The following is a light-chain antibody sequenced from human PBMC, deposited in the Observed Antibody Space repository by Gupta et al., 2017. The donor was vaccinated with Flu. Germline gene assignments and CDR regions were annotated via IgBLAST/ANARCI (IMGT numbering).Light chain of an antibody. Sequence: QSALTQPASVSGSPGQSITISCTGTSDDVGRYYRVSWYPQHPGTAPKLILYDVGQRPSGVSNRFSGSKSGNTASLTISDLQAEDEADYHCSSFAGSTYSMIFGGGTKVTVL. CDR1: SDDVGRYYR. J-gene: IGLJ2*01. V-gene: IGLV2-14*03. CDR3: SSFAGSTYSMI. CDR2: DVG.